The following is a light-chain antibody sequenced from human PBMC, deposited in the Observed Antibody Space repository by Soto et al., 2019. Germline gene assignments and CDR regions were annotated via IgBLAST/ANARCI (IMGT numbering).Light chain of an antibody. Sequence: EIILTQSPGTLSLSPGERATLSCRASQSVSASHVAWYQQKPGQAPRLLIYGASRRATGIPDRFSGSGSGTDFTLTISRLEPEDFAVYYCQQYGSSPITFGQGTRLEIK. J-gene: IGKJ5*01. CDR3: QQYGSSPIT. V-gene: IGKV3-20*01. CDR2: GAS. CDR1: QSVSASH.